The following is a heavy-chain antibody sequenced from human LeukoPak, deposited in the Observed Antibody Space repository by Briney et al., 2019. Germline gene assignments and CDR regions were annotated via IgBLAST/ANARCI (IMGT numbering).Heavy chain of an antibody. CDR3: ARGRYYYDSSGYYYFDY. V-gene: IGHV4-59*01. CDR2: IYYGGST. Sequence: SETLSLTCTVSGGSINSYYWSWIREPPGKGLEWIGYIYYGGSTKYNPSLKSRVTISVDTSRNQFSLKLSSVTAADTAVYYCARGRYYYDSSGYYYFDYWGQGTLVTVSS. D-gene: IGHD3-22*01. CDR1: GGSINSYY. J-gene: IGHJ4*02.